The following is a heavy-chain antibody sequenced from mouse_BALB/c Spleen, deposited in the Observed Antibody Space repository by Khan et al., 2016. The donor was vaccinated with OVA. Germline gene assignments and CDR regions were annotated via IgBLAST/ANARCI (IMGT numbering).Heavy chain of an antibody. CDR2: ISSVSTYT. CDR1: GFTFSNYA. D-gene: IGHD1-1*01. Sequence: EVELVESGGGLVKPGGSLKVSCAASGFTFSNYAMSWVRQTPEKRLEWVATISSVSTYTYYPDSVKGRFTISRDNAKDTLYLQMSSLRSEDTATYYCARHNYGPFAFWGQGTLVTVSA. V-gene: IGHV5-9-3*01. J-gene: IGHJ3*01. CDR3: ARHNYGPFAF.